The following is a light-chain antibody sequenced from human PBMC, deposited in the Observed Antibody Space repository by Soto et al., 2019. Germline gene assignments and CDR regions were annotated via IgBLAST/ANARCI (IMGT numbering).Light chain of an antibody. CDR3: CSYAGSSYYV. CDR2: EGS. Sequence: QSVLTQPASVSGSPGQSITISCTGTSSDVGFYNLVYWYQHRPGKAPKFILYEGSKRPSGVSNRFSGSKSGNTASLTISGLQAEDEAYYYCCSYAGSSYYVFGSGTKLTVL. CDR1: SSDVGFYNL. J-gene: IGLJ1*01. V-gene: IGLV2-23*01.